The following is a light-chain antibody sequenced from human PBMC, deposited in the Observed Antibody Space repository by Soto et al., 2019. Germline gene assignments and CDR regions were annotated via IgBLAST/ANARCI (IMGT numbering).Light chain of an antibody. Sequence: QSALTQPASVSGSPGQSITISCTGTSSDVGGYKYVSWYQQYPDKAPKLMIYEVSNRPSGVSNRFSGSKSGNTASLTISGLQAEDEADYYCSSYTSSSTYVFGTGTKVTAL. J-gene: IGLJ1*01. CDR3: SSYTSSSTYV. CDR2: EVS. CDR1: SSDVGGYKY. V-gene: IGLV2-14*01.